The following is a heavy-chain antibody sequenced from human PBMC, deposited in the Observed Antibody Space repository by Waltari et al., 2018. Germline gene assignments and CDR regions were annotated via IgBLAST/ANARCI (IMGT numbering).Heavy chain of an antibody. CDR1: GYTFTSYD. J-gene: IGHJ6*02. CDR2: MNHNSGNT. V-gene: IGHV1-8*03. D-gene: IGHD3-22*01. Sequence: QVQLVQSGAEVKKPGASVKVSCKASGYTFTSYDINWVRQATGQGLVWMGWMNHNSGNTGYAQKFQGRVPITRNTAISTAYMELSSLRSEDTAVYYCARGGALDDSSGYPLLDYGMDVWGQGTTVTVSS. CDR3: ARGGALDDSSGYPLLDYGMDV.